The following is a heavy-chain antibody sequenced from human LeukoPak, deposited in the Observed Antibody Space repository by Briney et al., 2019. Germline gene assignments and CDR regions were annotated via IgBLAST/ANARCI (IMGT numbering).Heavy chain of an antibody. J-gene: IGHJ1*01. CDR3: AASPSRYFQH. CDR2: LYGGGGT. CDR1: GFTVSTNH. V-gene: IGHV3-66*01. Sequence: PGGSLRLSCAASGFTVSTNHMNWVRQAPGRGLEWASLLYGGGGTNYADSVKGRFTISRDNSKNMLYLQMNSLRAEDTAVYYCAASPSRYFQHWGQGTLLTVSS.